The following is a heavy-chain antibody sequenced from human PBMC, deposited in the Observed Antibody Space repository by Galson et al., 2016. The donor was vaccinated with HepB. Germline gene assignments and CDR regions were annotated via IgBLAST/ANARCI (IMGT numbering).Heavy chain of an antibody. D-gene: IGHD3-3*01. CDR1: GFTFTNYA. Sequence: SLRLSCAASGFTFTNYAMTWVRQAPGKGLEWVSAITGSGGSTYYADSVKGRFTISRDNSKNTLFLQMNSLRAEDTAVYYGAKLRVPITIFGVVIIGGWFDPWGQGTLVTVSS. CDR3: AKLRVPITIFGVVIIGGWFDP. CDR2: ITGSGGST. V-gene: IGHV3-23*01. J-gene: IGHJ5*02.